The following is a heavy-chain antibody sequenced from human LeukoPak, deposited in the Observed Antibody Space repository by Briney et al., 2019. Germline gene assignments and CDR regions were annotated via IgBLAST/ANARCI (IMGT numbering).Heavy chain of an antibody. CDR2: ISSSSSYI. CDR1: GFTFSSYS. J-gene: IGHJ4*02. D-gene: IGHD6-6*01. Sequence: PGGSLRLSCAASGFTFSSYSMNWVRQAPGKGLEWVSSISSSSSYIYYADSVKGRFIISRDNAKNSLYLQMNSLRAEDTAVYYCARDRIAARTLHYWGQGTLVTVSS. V-gene: IGHV3-21*01. CDR3: ARDRIAARTLHY.